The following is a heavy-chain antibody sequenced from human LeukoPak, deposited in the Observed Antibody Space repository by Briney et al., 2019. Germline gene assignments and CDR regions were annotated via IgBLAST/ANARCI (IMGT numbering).Heavy chain of an antibody. V-gene: IGHV1-18*04. J-gene: IGHJ5*02. CDR2: ISAYNGNT. D-gene: IGHD2-2*01. CDR3: ARDRYQLLPYNLFGP. CDR1: GYTFTSYG. Sequence: GASVKVSCKASGYTFTSYGISWVRQAPGQGLEWMGWISAYNGNTNYAQKLQGRVTMTTDTSTSTAYMELRSLRSDDTAVYYCARDRYQLLPYNLFGPWGQGTLVTVSS.